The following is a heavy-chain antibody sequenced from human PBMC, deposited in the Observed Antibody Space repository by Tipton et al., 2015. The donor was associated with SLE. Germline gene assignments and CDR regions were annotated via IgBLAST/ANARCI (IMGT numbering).Heavy chain of an antibody. Sequence: QLVQSGPEVKKAGSSVKVSCKASGGTFNIYSFSWVRQAPGQGLEWMGVIIPVLGTIIYAQRFQGRATVTADDSATTAYMELSSLPSEDTAVYYWAKGGYYDFWSGKIYYSCRDVWGQGTTVTVSS. CDR3: AKGGYYDFWSGKIYYSCRDV. CDR1: GGTFNIYS. CDR2: IIPVLGTI. J-gene: IGHJ6*02. D-gene: IGHD3-3*01. V-gene: IGHV1-69*01.